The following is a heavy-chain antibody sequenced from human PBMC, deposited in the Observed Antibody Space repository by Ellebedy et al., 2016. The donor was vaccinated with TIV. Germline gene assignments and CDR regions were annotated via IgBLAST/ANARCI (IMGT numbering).Heavy chain of an antibody. CDR2: IYQDGSEQ. D-gene: IGHD4-17*01. CDR1: GFSFRSYW. CDR3: ARRGSYGDYAVQINSWFDR. J-gene: IGHJ5*02. V-gene: IGHV3-7*01. Sequence: PGGSLRLSCEASGFSFRSYWMSWVRQAPGKGLEWLANIYQDGSEQYYVDSVKGRFTISRDNAKNSLYLQLNSLRVEDTAVYYCARRGSYGDYAVQINSWFDRWGRGTLVTVSS.